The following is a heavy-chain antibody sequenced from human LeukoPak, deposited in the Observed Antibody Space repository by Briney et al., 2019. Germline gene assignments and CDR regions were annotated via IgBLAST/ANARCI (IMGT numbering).Heavy chain of an antibody. CDR1: GFTFSSYA. Sequence: GGSLRLSCAASGFTFSSYALSWVRQAPGKGLEWVSAISGSGGSTYYADSVKGRFTISRDNSKNTLYLQMNSLRAEDTAVYYCAGYNCSSTTCYTGGFDYWGQGTLVTVSS. CDR3: AGYNCSSTTCYTGGFDY. V-gene: IGHV3-23*01. J-gene: IGHJ4*02. D-gene: IGHD2-2*02. CDR2: ISGSGGST.